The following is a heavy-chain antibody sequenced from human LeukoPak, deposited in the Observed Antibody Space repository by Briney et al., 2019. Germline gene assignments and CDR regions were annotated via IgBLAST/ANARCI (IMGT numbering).Heavy chain of an antibody. J-gene: IGHJ5*02. CDR2: IRYDGSNK. Sequence: GGSLRLSCAAPGFTFSSYGMHWVRQAPGKGLEWVAFIRYDGSNKYYADSVKGRFTISRDNSKNTLYLQMNNLRTEDMAVYYCAKSDIIVVSDAKGNWFDPWGQGSLVTVSS. D-gene: IGHD2-2*01. CDR1: GFTFSSYG. CDR3: AKSDIIVVSDAKGNWFDP. V-gene: IGHV3-30*02.